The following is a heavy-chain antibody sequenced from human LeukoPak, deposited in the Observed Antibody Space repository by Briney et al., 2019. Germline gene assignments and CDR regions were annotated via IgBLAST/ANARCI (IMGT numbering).Heavy chain of an antibody. V-gene: IGHV3-74*01. D-gene: IGHD1-20*01. CDR3: ASITGTTALGD. J-gene: IGHJ4*02. Sequence: GGSLRLSCAASGFTFSSYRMHWVRQAPGKGLVWVSRINTDGSSTSYADSVKGRFTISRDNAKNTLYLQMNSLRAEDTAVYYCASITGTTALGDWGQGTLVTVSS. CDR2: INTDGSST. CDR1: GFTFSSYR.